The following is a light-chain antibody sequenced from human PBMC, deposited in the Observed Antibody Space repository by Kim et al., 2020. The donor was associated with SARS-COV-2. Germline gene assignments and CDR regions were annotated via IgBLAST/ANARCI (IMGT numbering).Light chain of an antibody. CDR1: VMAKKY. V-gene: IGLV3-27*01. J-gene: IGLJ2*01. CDR3: YSAADKVV. Sequence: VSGSPGQEARIPLSGDVMAKKYARWFQQKPGQAPVLVIYKDSERPSGIPERFSGSSSGTTVTLTISGAQVEDEADYYCYSAADKVVFGGGTQLTVL. CDR2: KDS.